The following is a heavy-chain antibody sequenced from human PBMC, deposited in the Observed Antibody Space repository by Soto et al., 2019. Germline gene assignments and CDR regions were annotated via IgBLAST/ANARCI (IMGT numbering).Heavy chain of an antibody. J-gene: IGHJ4*02. V-gene: IGHV3-53*01. Sequence: EVQLVESGGGLIQPGGSLRLSCAVSGFTVSNNYMSWVRQAPGKGLEGVSVIYSGGYTAYGDSVKGRFTISRDNSKNTPYLPNKPLGGGRPAVFYVATHPGGGGYWGQGTLVTVSS. CDR2: IYSGGYT. CDR1: GFTVSNNY. D-gene: IGHD3-10*01. CDR3: ATHPGGGGY.